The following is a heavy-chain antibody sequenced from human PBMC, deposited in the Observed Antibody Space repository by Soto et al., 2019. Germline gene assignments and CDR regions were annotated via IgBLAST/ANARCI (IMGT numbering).Heavy chain of an antibody. CDR2: TFYRSTWYN. J-gene: IGHJ4*02. V-gene: IGHV6-1*01. D-gene: IGHD6-13*01. CDR1: GDSVSSNSAA. CDR3: ARDTGSSWSTFDY. Sequence: QVQLQQSGPGLVKPSQTLSLTCAISGDSVSSNSAAWNWFRQSPSRGLEWLGRTFYRSTWYNDYAVCVRSRMTINPITSKNQFSLQLNSVPPEDTAMYFCARDTGSSWSTFDYWGQGTLVTVSS.